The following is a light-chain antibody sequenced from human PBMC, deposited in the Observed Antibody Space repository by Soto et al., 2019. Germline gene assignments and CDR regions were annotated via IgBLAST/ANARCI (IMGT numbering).Light chain of an antibody. Sequence: EDLLIQSPATLSLSPGERATLSCRASQSVRSYLAWYQQKPGQAPRLLIYDASNRATGIPARYSCSGSGTDFALTISSLEPEDFAVYYCQQRNKWPRTWTFGQGTKVDIK. J-gene: IGKJ1*01. CDR2: DAS. V-gene: IGKV3-11*01. CDR1: QSVRSY. CDR3: QQRNKWPRTWT.